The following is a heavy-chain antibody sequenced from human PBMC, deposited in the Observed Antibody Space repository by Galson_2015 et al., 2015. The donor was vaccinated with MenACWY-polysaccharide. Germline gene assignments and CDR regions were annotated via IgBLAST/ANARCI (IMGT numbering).Heavy chain of an antibody. CDR2: TRSSGTNT. CDR1: GFTFTSYA. J-gene: IGHJ5*02. Sequence: SLRLSCAASGFTFTSYAMSWVRQAPGKGLEWVSATRSSGTNTYYADSVKGRFTISRDNSKNTLYLQMNSLRAEDTAVYYCAKDSTDFWSVAGRFDHWGQGTLVTVSS. V-gene: IGHV3-23*01. D-gene: IGHD3-3*01. CDR3: AKDSTDFWSVAGRFDH.